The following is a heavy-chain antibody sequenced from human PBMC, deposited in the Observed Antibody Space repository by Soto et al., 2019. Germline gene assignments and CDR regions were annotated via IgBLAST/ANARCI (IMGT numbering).Heavy chain of an antibody. Sequence: QVQLVQSGAEVKKPGSSVKVSCKDSGGTFNTYSMFWVRQAPGQGLEWMGRIIPMLGVRNYAQRFQDRVTITADKSTSTVHMELSSLRSEDTALYYCTIGSWSGEVFDIWGQGTMVTVSS. V-gene: IGHV1-69*02. CDR3: TIGSWSGEVFDI. CDR2: IIPMLGVR. D-gene: IGHD2-21*01. J-gene: IGHJ3*02. CDR1: GGTFNTYS.